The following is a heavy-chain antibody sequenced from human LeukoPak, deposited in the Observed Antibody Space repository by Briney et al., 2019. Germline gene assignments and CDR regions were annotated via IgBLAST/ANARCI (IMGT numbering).Heavy chain of an antibody. J-gene: IGHJ5*02. CDR1: GYTFTSYY. D-gene: IGHD3-22*01. CDR3: ARDTALNYDSSGMNWFDP. Sequence: ASVKVSCKASGYTFTSYYMHWVRQAPGQGLEWMGIINPSGGSTSYAQKFQGRVTMTRDTSTSTVYMELSSLRSEDTAVYYCARDTALNYDSSGMNWFDPWGQGTLVTVSS. CDR2: INPSGGST. V-gene: IGHV1-46*01.